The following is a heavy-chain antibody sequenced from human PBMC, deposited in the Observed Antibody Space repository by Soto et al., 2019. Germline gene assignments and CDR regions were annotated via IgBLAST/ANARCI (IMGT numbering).Heavy chain of an antibody. CDR1: GGSFSGYY. Sequence: SETLSLTCAVYGGSFSGYYWSWIRQPPGKGLEWIGEINHSGSTNYNPSLKSRVTISVDTSKNQFSLKLSSVTAADTAVYYCASLAIVATITNYYYYYMDVWGKGTTVTVSS. CDR3: ASLAIVATITNYYYYYMDV. CDR2: INHSGST. V-gene: IGHV4-34*01. D-gene: IGHD5-12*01. J-gene: IGHJ6*03.